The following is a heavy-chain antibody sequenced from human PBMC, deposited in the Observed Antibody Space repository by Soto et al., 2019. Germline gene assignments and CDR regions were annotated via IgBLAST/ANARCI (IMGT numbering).Heavy chain of an antibody. Sequence: QVQLVESGGGVVQPGRSLRLSCAASGFTFSSYGMHWVRQAPGKGLEWVAVIWYDGSNKYYADSVKGRFTISRDNSKNTLYLQMNTLRAEDTAVYCCASGPITVVRGVINYDGMDAWGQGTTVTVSS. CDR3: ASGPITVVRGVINYDGMDA. V-gene: IGHV3-33*01. CDR2: IWYDGSNK. D-gene: IGHD3-10*01. CDR1: GFTFSSYG. J-gene: IGHJ6*02.